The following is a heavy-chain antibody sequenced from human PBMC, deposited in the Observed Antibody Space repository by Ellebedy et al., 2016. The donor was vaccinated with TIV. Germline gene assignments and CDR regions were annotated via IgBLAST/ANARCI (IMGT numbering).Heavy chain of an antibody. CDR1: GGSVIRSGHY. D-gene: IGHD6-25*01. CDR2: LYYSGST. CDR3: ATSAAIDAFDI. J-gene: IGHJ3*02. V-gene: IGHV4-39*02. Sequence: SETLSLXCSVSGGSVIRSGHYCTWIRQPPGKGLEWIGCLYYSGSTWYNPSLKSRVTISVDTSKNHFSLRLRSVTAADTAVYYCATSAAIDAFDIWGQGTVVTVSS.